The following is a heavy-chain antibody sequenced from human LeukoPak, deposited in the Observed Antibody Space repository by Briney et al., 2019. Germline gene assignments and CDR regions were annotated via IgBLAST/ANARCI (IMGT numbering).Heavy chain of an antibody. Sequence: GGSLRLSCAASGFTFSSYGMHWVRQAPGKGLEWVAFIRYDGSNKYYADSVKGRFTISRDNSKNTLYLQMNGLRVEDTAVYYCAKGGFDIPSNWFDPWGQGTLVTVSS. V-gene: IGHV3-30*02. CDR2: IRYDGSNK. CDR1: GFTFSSYG. CDR3: AKGGFDIPSNWFDP. D-gene: IGHD3-9*01. J-gene: IGHJ5*02.